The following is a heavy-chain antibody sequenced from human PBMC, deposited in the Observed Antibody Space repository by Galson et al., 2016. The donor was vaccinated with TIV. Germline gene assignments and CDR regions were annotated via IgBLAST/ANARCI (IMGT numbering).Heavy chain of an antibody. CDR1: GYTFTNYG. CDR2: IGTYHGDR. CDR3: ARDVRGTWTNMDQ. J-gene: IGHJ4*02. D-gene: IGHD1/OR15-1a*01. Sequence: SVKVSCKASGYTFTNYGISWVRQAPGQGLEWMGWIGTYHGDRRYAQKFQDRVTMTTDTSTSTAYLEVRSLRSDDTAVYYCARDVRGTWTNMDQWGQRTLVTVSS. V-gene: IGHV1-18*01.